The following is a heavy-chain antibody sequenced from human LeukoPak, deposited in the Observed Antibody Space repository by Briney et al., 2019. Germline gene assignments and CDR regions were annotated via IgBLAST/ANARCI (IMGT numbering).Heavy chain of an antibody. V-gene: IGHV4-34*01. J-gene: IGHJ4*02. Sequence: MASETLSLTCAVYGGSFSGYYWSWIRQPPGKGLEWIGEINHSGSTNYNSSLKSRVTISVDTSKNQFSLKLSSVTAADTAVYYCARGNTMDYWGQGTLVTVSS. CDR1: GGSFSGYY. CDR2: INHSGST. CDR3: ARGNTMDY. D-gene: IGHD2-2*01.